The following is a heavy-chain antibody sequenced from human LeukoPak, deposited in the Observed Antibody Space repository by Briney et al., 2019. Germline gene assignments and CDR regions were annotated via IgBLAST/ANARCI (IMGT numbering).Heavy chain of an antibody. CDR3: AKDWYSSSWSGGYYYYGMDV. Sequence: GGSLRLSCAASGFTFSSYAMSWVRQAPGKGLEWVSAISGSGGSTYYADSVKGRFTISRDNSKNTLYLQMNSLRAEDTAVHYCAKDWYSSSWSGGYYYYGMDVWGQGTTVTVSS. D-gene: IGHD6-13*01. CDR1: GFTFSSYA. J-gene: IGHJ6*02. V-gene: IGHV3-23*01. CDR2: ISGSGGST.